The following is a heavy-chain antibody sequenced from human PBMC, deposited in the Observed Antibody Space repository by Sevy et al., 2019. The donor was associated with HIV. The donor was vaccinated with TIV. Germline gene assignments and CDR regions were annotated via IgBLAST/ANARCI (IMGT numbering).Heavy chain of an antibody. V-gene: IGHV3-21*01. J-gene: IGHJ1*01. Sequence: GGSLRLSCAASGFTFSSYSMNWVRQAPGKGLEWVSSISSRSSYIYYAASVKGRFTISRDNAKNSLYLQMNSLRAEDTAVYYCARDYGGIRHFQYWGQGTLVTVSS. CDR1: GFTFSSYS. CDR3: ARDYGGIRHFQY. D-gene: IGHD4-17*01. CDR2: ISSRSSYI.